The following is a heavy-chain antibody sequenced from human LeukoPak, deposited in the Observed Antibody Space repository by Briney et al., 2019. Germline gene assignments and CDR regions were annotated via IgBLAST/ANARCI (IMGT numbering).Heavy chain of an antibody. CDR1: GFTFDDYG. V-gene: IGHV3-20*04. CDR2: ITNWNGGST. D-gene: IGHD2-2*02. Sequence: GGSLRLSCEASGFTFDDYGMSWVRQSTGKGLEWVSAITNWNGGSTGYADSVRRRFTISRDNAKNSLYLQMNSLRAEDTALYYCARCSRSSTDCYSAFDIWGQGTMVTVSS. CDR3: ARCSRSSTDCYSAFDI. J-gene: IGHJ3*02.